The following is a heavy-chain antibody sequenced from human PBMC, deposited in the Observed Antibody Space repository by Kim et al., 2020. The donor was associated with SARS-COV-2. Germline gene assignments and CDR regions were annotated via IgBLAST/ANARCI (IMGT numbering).Heavy chain of an antibody. J-gene: IGHJ4*02. Sequence: IYTAESGKGRFTITRNNAKNSLYLQVNSLGDDDTAVYFCAREAGFGEFFDYWGQGTLVTVSS. D-gene: IGHD3-10*01. V-gene: IGHV3-11*04. CDR2: I. CDR3: AREAGFGEFFDY.